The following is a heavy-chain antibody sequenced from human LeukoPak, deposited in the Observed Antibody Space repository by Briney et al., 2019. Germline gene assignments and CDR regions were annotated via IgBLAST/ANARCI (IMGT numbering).Heavy chain of an antibody. CDR2: ISSSSSTI. D-gene: IGHD6-19*01. CDR1: GFTFSSYS. Sequence: GGSLRLSCVASGFTFSSYSMNWIRQAPGKGLEWVSYISSSSSTIYYADSVKGRFTISRDNAKNSLYLQMNSLRAEDTAVYYCARETVAGPDYWGQGTLVTVSS. V-gene: IGHV3-48*04. CDR3: ARETVAGPDY. J-gene: IGHJ4*02.